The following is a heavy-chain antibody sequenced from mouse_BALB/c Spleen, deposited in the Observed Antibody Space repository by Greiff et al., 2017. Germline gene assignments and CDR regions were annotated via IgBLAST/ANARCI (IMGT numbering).Heavy chain of an antibody. J-gene: IGHJ4*01. CDR2: INSNGGST. CDR1: GFTFSSYY. D-gene: IGHD1-1*01. Sequence: EVQVVESGGGLVKLGGSLKLSCAASGFTFSSYYMSWVRQTPEKRLELVAVINSNGGSTYYPDTVKGRFTISRDNAKNTLYLQMSSLKSEDTALYYCARQGYYYGSSCVNAMDYWGQGTSVTVSS. V-gene: IGHV5-6-2*01. CDR3: ARQGYYYGSSCVNAMDY.